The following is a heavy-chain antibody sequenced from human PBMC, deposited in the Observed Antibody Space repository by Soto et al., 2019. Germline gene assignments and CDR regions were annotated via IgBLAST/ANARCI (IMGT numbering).Heavy chain of an antibody. J-gene: IGHJ5*02. CDR1: WGSMKMGSHS. Sequence: PSGTLALTCCVSWGSMKMGSHSWNWIRQSAGKGLGGIGFVYYSGTTYYNPALSSRVTISVDMAKSQFSLQLRSVTAADTAVYFCARGFFGSDDGTYTSPDTWFDPWSQGTLVTVSS. CDR3: ARGFFGSDDGTYTSPDTWFDP. V-gene: IGHV4-30-2*06. D-gene: IGHD3-3*01. CDR2: VYYSGTT.